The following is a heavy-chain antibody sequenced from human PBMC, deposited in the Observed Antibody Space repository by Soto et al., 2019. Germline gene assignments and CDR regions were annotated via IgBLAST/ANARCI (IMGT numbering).Heavy chain of an antibody. CDR1: GYSFTTYL. Sequence: VESLKISFNCSGYSFTTYLMAWVRQMPCKGLEWMGIIYPGDSDTKYSPSFQGQVTISVDNSITTAYLQWRSLKASDTAMYYCARFGYCSGPTCYAPLDYWGQGTQVTVSS. CDR3: ARFGYCSGPTCYAPLDY. CDR2: IYPGDSDT. V-gene: IGHV5-51*01. D-gene: IGHD2-15*01. J-gene: IGHJ4*02.